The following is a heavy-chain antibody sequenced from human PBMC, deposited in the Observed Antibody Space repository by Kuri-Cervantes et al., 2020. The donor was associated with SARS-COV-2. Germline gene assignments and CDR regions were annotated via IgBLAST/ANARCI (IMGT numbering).Heavy chain of an antibody. Sequence: GGSLRLSCAASGFTFSASSMNWVRQAPGKGLEWISSISSRGSYIFYADSVKGRFTISRDNAKNSLYLQMNSLRAEDTAVYYCARDHPLWFGELFGAFDIWGQGTMVTVSS. CDR3: ARDHPLWFGELFGAFDI. D-gene: IGHD3-10*01. CDR2: ISSRGSYI. CDR1: GFTFSASS. V-gene: IGHV3-21*01. J-gene: IGHJ3*02.